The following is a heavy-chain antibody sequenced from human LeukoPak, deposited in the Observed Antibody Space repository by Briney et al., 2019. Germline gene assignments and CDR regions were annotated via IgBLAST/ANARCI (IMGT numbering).Heavy chain of an antibody. D-gene: IGHD5-18*01. CDR2: ISYDGSNK. V-gene: IGHV3-30-3*01. CDR1: GFTFSSYA. CDR3: ARGGGIYSYGRYYFDY. Sequence: GGSLRLSCAASGFTFSSYAMHWVRQAPGKGLEWVAVISYDGSNKYYADSVKGRFTISRDNSKNTLYLQMNSLRAEDTAVYYCARGGGIYSYGRYYFDYRGQGTLVTVSS. J-gene: IGHJ4*02.